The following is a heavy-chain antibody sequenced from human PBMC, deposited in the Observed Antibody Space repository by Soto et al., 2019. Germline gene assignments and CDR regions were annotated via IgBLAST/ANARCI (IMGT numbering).Heavy chain of an antibody. CDR3: ARWSAPSLQGYNWLDP. V-gene: IGHV5-51*01. D-gene: IGHD3-3*01. CDR1: GYSFAGYW. Sequence: PGESLKISCKGSGYSFAGYWIAWLRRMPGKGLEWMGVVYPDNSDTRFSPSFQGQVTFSADKSITTAYLQWSSLKASDTAMYYCARWSAPSLQGYNWLDPWGQGTLVTVSS. CDR2: VYPDNSDT. J-gene: IGHJ5*02.